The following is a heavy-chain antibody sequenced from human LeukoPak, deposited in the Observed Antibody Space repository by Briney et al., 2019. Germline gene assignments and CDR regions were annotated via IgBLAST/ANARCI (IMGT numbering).Heavy chain of an antibody. CDR1: EFTVSGNQ. D-gene: IGHD2-21*01. J-gene: IGHJ4*01. CDR2: IYTDDTI. CDR3: AADLFRAPKGGFFDY. Sequence: GGSLRLSCVVSEFTVSGNQMSWVRQAPGKGLEWVSVIYTDDTIVYADSVKGRFTIFRDNSKNTLYLHMNGLRVEDTAIYFRAADLFRAPKGGFFDYWGHGTLVTVSS. V-gene: IGHV3-53*01.